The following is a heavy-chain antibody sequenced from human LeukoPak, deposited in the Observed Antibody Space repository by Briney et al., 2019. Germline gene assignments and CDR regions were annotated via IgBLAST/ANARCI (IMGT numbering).Heavy chain of an antibody. CDR2: ISSSGSTM. J-gene: IGHJ4*02. Sequence: GGSLRLSCAASEFTFSSYWMSWVRQAPGTGLEWISYISSSGSTMYYADSVKGHFTTSRDNVKNSLYLQMNSLRAEDTAVYCARGMRLVRGLMFDYWGQGTLVTVSS. V-gene: IGHV3-48*04. CDR1: EFTFSSYW. CDR3: ARGMRLVRGLMFDY. D-gene: IGHD3-10*01.